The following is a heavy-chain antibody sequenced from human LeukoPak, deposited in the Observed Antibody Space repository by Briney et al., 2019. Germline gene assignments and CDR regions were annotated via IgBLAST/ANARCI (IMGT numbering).Heavy chain of an antibody. V-gene: IGHV3-7*01. D-gene: IGHD6-19*01. CDR3: ARARESKQWLVRFVGYFDY. CDR2: IKQDGSEK. Sequence: GGPLRLSCAASGFTFSSYGMHWVRQAPGKGLEWVASIKQDGSEKYYVDSVKGRFTISRDNAKNSLYLQMNSLRAEDTAVYYCARARESKQWLVRFVGYFDYWGQGTLVTVSS. CDR1: GFTFSSYG. J-gene: IGHJ4*02.